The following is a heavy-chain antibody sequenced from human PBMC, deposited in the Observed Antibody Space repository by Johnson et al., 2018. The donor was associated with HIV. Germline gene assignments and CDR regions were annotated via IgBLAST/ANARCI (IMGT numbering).Heavy chain of an antibody. CDR3: ASSAVDI. CDR2: ISYDGSNK. CDR1: GFTFSSYA. V-gene: IGHV3-30*04. J-gene: IGHJ3*02. Sequence: QVQLVESGGGVVQPGRSLRLSCAASGFTFSSYAMHWVRQAPGKGLEWVAVISYDGSNKYYADSVKGRFPSSRDNSKNTLYLQMNSLRAEDTAVYYCASSAVDIWGQGTMVTVSS.